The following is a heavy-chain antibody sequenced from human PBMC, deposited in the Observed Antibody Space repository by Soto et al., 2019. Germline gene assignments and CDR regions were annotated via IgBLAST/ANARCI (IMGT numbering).Heavy chain of an antibody. D-gene: IGHD7-27*01. V-gene: IGHV3-23*01. CDR2: ISGSSGTT. CDR3: AKTPGWGIDNYYDVMDV. Sequence: GVSLRLSFAASGVFFSNYGMSWFRQAPGKGLEWVSGISGSSGTTFYADSVKGRFTISRDNSKNTLYLQMNSLRAEDTAVYYCAKTPGWGIDNYYDVMDVWGQGTTVSVSS. J-gene: IGHJ6*02. CDR1: GVFFSNYG.